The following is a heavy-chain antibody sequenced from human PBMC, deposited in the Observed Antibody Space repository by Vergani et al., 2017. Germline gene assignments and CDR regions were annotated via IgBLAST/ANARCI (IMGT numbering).Heavy chain of an antibody. CDR1: GGSISSYY. CDR2: IYYSGST. V-gene: IGHV4-59*01. D-gene: IGHD3-22*01. Sequence: QVQLQESGPGLVKPSETLSLTCTVSGGSISSYYWSWIRQRPGKGLEWIGYIYYSGSTNYYPSLKSRVPISVDTSKNQFSLKLSSVTAADTAVYYCARDVPPYYYDSSGYYNYYYYMDVWGKGTTVTVSS. CDR3: ARDVPPYYYDSSGYYNYYYYMDV. J-gene: IGHJ6*03.